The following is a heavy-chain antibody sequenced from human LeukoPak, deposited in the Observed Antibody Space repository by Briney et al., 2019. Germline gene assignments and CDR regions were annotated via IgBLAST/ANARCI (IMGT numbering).Heavy chain of an antibody. Sequence: GGYLRLSCAASGFTFSTYWMTWVRQAPGKGLEWVANIKRDGSEKFYVDSVKGRFTISRDNAKNALYLQMNSLRVEDTAVYYCARDGGNSGYDLFDYWGQGTLVTVSS. J-gene: IGHJ4*02. CDR2: IKRDGSEK. V-gene: IGHV3-7*01. CDR3: ARDGGNSGYDLFDY. D-gene: IGHD5-12*01. CDR1: GFTFSTYW.